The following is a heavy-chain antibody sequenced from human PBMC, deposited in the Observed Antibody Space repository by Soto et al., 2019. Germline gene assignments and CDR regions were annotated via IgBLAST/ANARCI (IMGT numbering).Heavy chain of an antibody. V-gene: IGHV3-33*01. J-gene: IGHJ6*02. CDR1: GFTFSSYG. CDR3: ARDQGIAAAGTGIGYGMDV. CDR2: IWYDGSNK. Sequence: VGSLRLSCAASGFTFSSYGMHWVRQAPGKGLEWVAVIWYDGSNKYYADSVKGRFTISRDNSKNTLYLQMNSLRAEDTAVYYCARDQGIAAAGTGIGYGMDVWGQGTTVTVSS. D-gene: IGHD6-13*01.